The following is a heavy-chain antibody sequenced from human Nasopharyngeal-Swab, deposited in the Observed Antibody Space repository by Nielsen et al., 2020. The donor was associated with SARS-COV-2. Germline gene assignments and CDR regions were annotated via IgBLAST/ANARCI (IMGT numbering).Heavy chain of an antibody. V-gene: IGHV3-21*01. Sequence: GGSLRLSCAASGFTFSNYSMNWVRQAPGKGLEWVSSISSSSSYIYYADSVKGRFTISRDNAKNSLYLQMNSLRAEDTAVYYCAREEGSSWHYFDYWGQGTLVTVSS. CDR3: AREEGSSWHYFDY. D-gene: IGHD6-13*01. J-gene: IGHJ4*02. CDR1: GFTFSNYS. CDR2: ISSSSSYI.